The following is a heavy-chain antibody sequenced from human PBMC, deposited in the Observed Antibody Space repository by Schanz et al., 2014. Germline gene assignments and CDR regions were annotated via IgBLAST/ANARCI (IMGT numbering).Heavy chain of an antibody. D-gene: IGHD2-15*01. CDR3: AKGMGYCSGGTCYDYYYYGLDV. V-gene: IGHV3-23*01. Sequence: EVQLLDSGGGLVQPGGSLRLSCAASGFTFSTYAMSWVRQAPGKGLEWVSAISGSGGSTYYADSVKGRFTISRDNSKNTLYLQMNSLRAEDTAVVYCAKGMGYCSGGTCYDYYYYGLDVWGQGTTVTVSS. CDR2: ISGSGGST. J-gene: IGHJ6*02. CDR1: GFTFSTYA.